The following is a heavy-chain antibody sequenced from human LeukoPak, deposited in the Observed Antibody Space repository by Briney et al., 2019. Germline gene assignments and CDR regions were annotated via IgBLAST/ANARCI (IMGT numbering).Heavy chain of an antibody. D-gene: IGHD5-18*01. V-gene: IGHV3-9*01. CDR1: GFTFSRYW. Sequence: GGSLRLSCAASGFTFSRYWMTWVRQAPGKGLEWVSYIYWNSGSRGYADSVKGRFTISRDNAKNSLYLQMNSLRAEDTAFYYCAKGSGYSYGHLDYWGQGTLVTVSS. J-gene: IGHJ4*02. CDR2: IYWNSGSR. CDR3: AKGSGYSYGHLDY.